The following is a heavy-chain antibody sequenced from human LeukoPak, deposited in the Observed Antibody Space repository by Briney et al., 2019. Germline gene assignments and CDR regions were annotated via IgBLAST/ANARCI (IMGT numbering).Heavy chain of an antibody. CDR1: GFTFSSYW. Sequence: GGSLRLSCAASGFTFSSYWMTWVRQAPGKGLEWVANIKLDGSEKYYVDSVEGRFTISRDNAKNSLYLQMNSLRAEDTAVYYCARINGVNYYFDYWGQGTLVTVSS. CDR2: IKLDGSEK. J-gene: IGHJ4*02. CDR3: ARINGVNYYFDY. D-gene: IGHD2-8*01. V-gene: IGHV3-7*01.